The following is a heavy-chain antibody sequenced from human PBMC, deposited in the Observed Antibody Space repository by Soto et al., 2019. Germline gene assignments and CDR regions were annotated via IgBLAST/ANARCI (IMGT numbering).Heavy chain of an antibody. CDR2: INHSGST. Sequence: QVQLQQWGAGLLKPSETLSLTCAVYGGSFSGYYWSWIRQPPGKGLEWIGEINHSGSTNYNPSLKSRVTISVDTSKNQFSLKLSSVTAADTAVYYCARGPLGDLNDYWGQGTLVTVSS. CDR3: ARGPLGDLNDY. CDR1: GGSFSGYY. D-gene: IGHD2-21*02. V-gene: IGHV4-34*01. J-gene: IGHJ4*02.